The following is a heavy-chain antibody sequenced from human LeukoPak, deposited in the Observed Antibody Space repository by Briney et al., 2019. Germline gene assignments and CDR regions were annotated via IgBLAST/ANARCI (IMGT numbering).Heavy chain of an antibody. Sequence: SETLSLTCAVYGGSLSGYYWSWIRQPPGKGLEWIGEINHSGSTNYNPSLKSRVTISVDTSKNQFSLKLSSVTAADTAVYYCARISARRGYSYGCFDYWGQGTLVTVSS. CDR1: GGSLSGYY. CDR3: ARISARRGYSYGCFDY. V-gene: IGHV4-34*01. J-gene: IGHJ4*02. CDR2: INHSGST. D-gene: IGHD5-18*01.